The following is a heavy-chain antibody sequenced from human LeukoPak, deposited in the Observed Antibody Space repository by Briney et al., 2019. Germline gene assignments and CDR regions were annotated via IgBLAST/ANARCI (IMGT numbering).Heavy chain of an antibody. CDR2: INHSGST. D-gene: IGHD6-13*01. Sequence: SETLSLTCAVYGGSFSGYYWSWIRQPPGKGLEWIGEINHSGSTNYNPSLKSRVTISVDTSKNQFSLKLSSVTAADTAVYYCASESSSWYESYYMDVWGKGTTVTVSS. V-gene: IGHV4-34*01. CDR1: GGSFSGYY. J-gene: IGHJ6*03. CDR3: ASESSSWYESYYMDV.